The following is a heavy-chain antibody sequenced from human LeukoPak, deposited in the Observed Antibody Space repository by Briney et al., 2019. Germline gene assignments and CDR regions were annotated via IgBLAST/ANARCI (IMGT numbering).Heavy chain of an antibody. J-gene: IGHJ3*02. D-gene: IGHD3-10*01. CDR1: GYTFSDYY. CDR3: ATYYYDSGDDAFDI. V-gene: IGHV1-2*02. Sequence: ASVKVSCKASGYTFSDYYMHWVRQAPGQGFEWMGWINPNSGGTNYAQKFQGRVTMTRDTSISTAYMDLSRLRSDDAAVYYCATYYYDSGDDAFDIWGQGTMVTVSS. CDR2: INPNSGGT.